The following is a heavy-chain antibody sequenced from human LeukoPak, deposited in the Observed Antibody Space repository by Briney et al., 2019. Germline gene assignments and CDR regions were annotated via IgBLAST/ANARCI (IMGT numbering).Heavy chain of an antibody. V-gene: IGHV3-23*01. J-gene: IGHJ3*02. Sequence: GALRLSCAASGFTFSSYAMSWVRQAPGKGLEWVSAISGSGGSTYYADSVKGRFTISRDNSKNTLYLQMNSLRAEDTAVYYCAPTKDFWSGYPGDAFDIWGQGTMVTVSS. D-gene: IGHD3-3*01. CDR3: APTKDFWSGYPGDAFDI. CDR1: GFTFSSYA. CDR2: ISGSGGST.